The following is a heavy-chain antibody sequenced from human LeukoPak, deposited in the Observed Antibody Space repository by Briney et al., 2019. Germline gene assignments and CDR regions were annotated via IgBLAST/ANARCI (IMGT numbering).Heavy chain of an antibody. D-gene: IGHD6-13*01. V-gene: IGHV3-23*01. CDR3: AKGGIIAAAGRYYYYYYYMDV. J-gene: IGHJ6*03. Sequence: GGSLRLSCAASGFTFSSYGMSWVRQAPGKGLEWVSAISGSGGSTYYADSVKGRFTISRDNSKNTLYLQMNSLRAEDTAVYYCAKGGIIAAAGRYYYYYYYMDVWGKGTTVTISS. CDR1: GFTFSSYG. CDR2: ISGSGGST.